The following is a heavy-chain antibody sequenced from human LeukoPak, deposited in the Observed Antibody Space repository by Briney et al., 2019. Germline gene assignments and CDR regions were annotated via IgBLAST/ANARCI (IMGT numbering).Heavy chain of an antibody. CDR2: IYHSGST. CDR1: GDSIDNSHW. J-gene: IGHJ6*03. D-gene: IGHD6-6*01. Sequence: SGTLSLTCGVSGDSIDNSHWWSWVRQAPGKGLEWIAEIYHSGSTNYNLSLRSRVTISVDKSKNQFSLKLSSVTAADTAVYYCARTSSSSSPYFYFMDVWGRGTTVTVSS. CDR3: ARTSSSSSPYFYFMDV. V-gene: IGHV4-4*02.